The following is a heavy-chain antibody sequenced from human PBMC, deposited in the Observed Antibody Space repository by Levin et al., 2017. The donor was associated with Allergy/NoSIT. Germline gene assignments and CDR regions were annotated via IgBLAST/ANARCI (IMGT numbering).Heavy chain of an antibody. CDR3: AKEVGRSSSSNDY. V-gene: IGHV3-23*01. Sequence: GGSLRLSCAASGFTFSSYAMSWVRQAPGKGLEWVSAISGSGGSTYYADSVKGRFTVSRDNSKNTLYLQMSRLRAEDTAEYFCAKEVGRSSSSNDYWGQGTLVTVSS. CDR2: ISGSGGST. D-gene: IGHD6-6*01. J-gene: IGHJ4*02. CDR1: GFTFSSYA.